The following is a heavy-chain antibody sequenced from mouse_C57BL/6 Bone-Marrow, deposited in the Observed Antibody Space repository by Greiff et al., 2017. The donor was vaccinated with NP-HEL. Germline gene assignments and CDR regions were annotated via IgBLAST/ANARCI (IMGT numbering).Heavy chain of an antibody. CDR2: IDPENGDT. J-gene: IGHJ2*01. V-gene: IGHV14-4*01. Sequence: VQLKQSGAELVRPGASVKLSCTASGFNIKDDYMHWVKQRPEQGLEWIGWIDPENGDTEYASKFQGKATITADTSSNTAYLQLSSLTSEDTAVYYCTSFITTALGDYWGQGTTLTVSS. CDR1: GFNIKDDY. D-gene: IGHD1-1*01. CDR3: TSFITTALGDY.